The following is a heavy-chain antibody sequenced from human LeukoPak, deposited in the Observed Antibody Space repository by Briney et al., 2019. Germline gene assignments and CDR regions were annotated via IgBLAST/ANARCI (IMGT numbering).Heavy chain of an antibody. Sequence: ASVKVSCKASGYTFTGYCMHWVRQAPGQGLEWMGRINPNSGDTNYAQKFQGRVTMTRDTSISTTYMELSRLRSDDTAVYYCAIPPLYDSSGYYYYYYYLDVWGKGTTVTVSS. V-gene: IGHV1-2*06. CDR1: GYTFTGYC. J-gene: IGHJ6*03. D-gene: IGHD3-22*01. CDR3: AIPPLYDSSGYYYYYYYLDV. CDR2: INPNSGDT.